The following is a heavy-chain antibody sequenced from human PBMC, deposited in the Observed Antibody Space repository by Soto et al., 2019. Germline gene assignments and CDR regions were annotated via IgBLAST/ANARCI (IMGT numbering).Heavy chain of an antibody. J-gene: IGHJ6*02. CDR1: GGTFSKDA. CDR3: TGVFGYTFETGKTRYYAMDG. D-gene: IGHD1-1*01. V-gene: IGHV1-69*01. CDR2: LIPVFGSP. Sequence: QVQLVQSGAEVKKPGSSVTVSCKTSGGTFSKDAINWVRQAPGQGLEWMGLLIPVFGSPIYAQKFQGRIRITADESTRTAFMGLRSLRSEDTAGYYCTGVFGYTFETGKTRYYAMDGWGQGTTVSVSS.